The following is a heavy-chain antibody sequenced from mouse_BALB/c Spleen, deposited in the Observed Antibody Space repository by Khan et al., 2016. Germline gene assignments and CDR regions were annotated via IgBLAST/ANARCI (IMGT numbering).Heavy chain of an antibody. CDR1: GYTFSSFG. V-gene: IGHV5-17*02. CDR3: ARIELGRNYAMDY. J-gene: IGHJ4*01. CDR2: ISSGNTTL. Sequence: EVELVESGGGLVQPGGSRKLSCAASGYTFSSFGMHWVRQAPEKGLEWVAYISSGNTTLYYAEPVQGRLTNSRDNPKNSLYPQMTSLRSEDTAMYYCARIELGRNYAMDYWGQGTSVTVSS.